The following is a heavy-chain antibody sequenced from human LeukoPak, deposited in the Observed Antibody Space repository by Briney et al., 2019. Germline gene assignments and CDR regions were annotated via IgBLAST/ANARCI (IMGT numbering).Heavy chain of an antibody. D-gene: IGHD6-13*01. CDR3: ARDLGSSWSGDTDAFDI. CDR2: IYYSGST. V-gene: IGHV4-31*03. CDR1: GGSISSGGYY. J-gene: IGHJ3*02. Sequence: SETLSLTCTVSGGSISSGGYYWSWIRQHPGKGLEWIGYIYYSGSTYYNPSLKSRVTISVDTSKNQFSLKLSSVTAADTAVYYCARDLGSSWSGDTDAFDIWGQGTMVTVSS.